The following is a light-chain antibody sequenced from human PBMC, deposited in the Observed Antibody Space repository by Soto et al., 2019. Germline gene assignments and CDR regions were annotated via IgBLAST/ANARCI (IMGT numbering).Light chain of an antibody. CDR1: QSVSSN. J-gene: IGKJ1*01. Sequence: EIVMTQSPAILSVSPGERATLSCRASQSVSSNLAWFQQKPGQTPRLLFNGASTRATGIPARFTGSGSGTEFILTISSLQSEDFAVYYCQQYDIWPTTFGQGTKVEIK. CDR2: GAS. CDR3: QQYDIWPTT. V-gene: IGKV3-15*01.